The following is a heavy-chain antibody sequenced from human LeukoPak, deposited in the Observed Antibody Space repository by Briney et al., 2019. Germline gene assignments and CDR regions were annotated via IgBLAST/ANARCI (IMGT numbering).Heavy chain of an antibody. Sequence: GGSLRLSCAASGFTVSSNYMSWVRRAPGKGLEWVSVIYSGGSTYYADSVKGRFTISRDNSKNTLYLQMNSLRAEDTAVYYCARSPVDTAMVTLYFDYWGQGTLVTVSS. CDR3: ARSPVDTAMVTLYFDY. CDR2: IYSGGST. J-gene: IGHJ4*02. V-gene: IGHV3-66*02. D-gene: IGHD5-18*01. CDR1: GFTVSSNY.